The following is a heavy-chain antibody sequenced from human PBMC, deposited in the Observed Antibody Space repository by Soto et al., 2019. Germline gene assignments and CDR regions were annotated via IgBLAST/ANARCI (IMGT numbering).Heavy chain of an antibody. CDR2: IYYSGST. CDR1: GGSISSYY. V-gene: IGHV4-59*08. Sequence: SETLSLTCTVSGGSISSYYWSWIRQPPGKGLEWIGYIYYSGSTNYNPSLKSRVTISVDTSKNQFSLNLSSVTAADTAVYYCARQPTMPYAFDIWGQGTMVTVSS. D-gene: IGHD2-2*01. CDR3: ARQPTMPYAFDI. J-gene: IGHJ3*02.